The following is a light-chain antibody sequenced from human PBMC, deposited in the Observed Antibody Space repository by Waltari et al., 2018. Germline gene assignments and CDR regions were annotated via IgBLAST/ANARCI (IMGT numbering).Light chain of an antibody. CDR2: DVS. J-gene: IGKJ1*01. V-gene: IGKV1-12*01. Sequence: DTQMTQPPSSVSASVGDRVTLTCRASQDVTNHLAWFQQKPGRAPKVLIFDVSTLQSGVPSRFSGSGSGTEFSLTISSLQPEDFATYYCQQGDSLPPTFGQGTKVEIK. CDR1: QDVTNH. CDR3: QQGDSLPPT.